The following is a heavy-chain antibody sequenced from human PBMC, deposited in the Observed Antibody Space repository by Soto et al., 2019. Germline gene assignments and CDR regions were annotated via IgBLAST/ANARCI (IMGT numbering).Heavy chain of an antibody. D-gene: IGHD6-6*01. V-gene: IGHV4-39*01. CDR1: GASIITDNYF. Sequence: SETLSLTCTVSGASIITDNYFWVWIRQSPRRGLEWIGSISYSGCTYDNPSLKSRVTISVDASKNQFSLKLSSVTAADTAVYYCARYEAARFYYGMDVWGQGTTVTVSS. CDR3: ARYEAARFYYGMDV. J-gene: IGHJ6*02. CDR2: ISYSGCT.